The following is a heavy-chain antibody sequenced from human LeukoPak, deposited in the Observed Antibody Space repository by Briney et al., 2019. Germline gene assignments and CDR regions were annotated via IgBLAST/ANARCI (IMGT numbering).Heavy chain of an antibody. CDR2: INPSGGST. CDR1: GYTFTAYY. J-gene: IGHJ4*02. Sequence: ASVKVSCKASGYTFTAYYMHWVRQAPGQGLEWMGIINPSGGSTNYAQKLQGRVTMTRDTSTSTAYMELSSLRSGDTALYYCARHIVGAHLDYWGQGTLVTVSS. D-gene: IGHD1-26*01. CDR3: ARHIVGAHLDY. V-gene: IGHV1-46*01.